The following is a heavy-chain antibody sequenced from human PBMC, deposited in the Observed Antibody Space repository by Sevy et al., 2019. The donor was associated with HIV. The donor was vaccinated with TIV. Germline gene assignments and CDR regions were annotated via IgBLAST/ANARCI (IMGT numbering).Heavy chain of an antibody. D-gene: IGHD2-21*01. V-gene: IGHV1-69*13. Sequence: ASVKVSCKASGGTFSSYDINWVRQAPGQGLEWVGQIIPIFGTSSYANNFQGSVTITADESTSTAYMDLSSLRSEDTAVYYCARGGGAVDHGMDVWGQGTTVTVSS. CDR2: IIPIFGTS. CDR1: GGTFSSYD. J-gene: IGHJ6*02. CDR3: ARGGGAVDHGMDV.